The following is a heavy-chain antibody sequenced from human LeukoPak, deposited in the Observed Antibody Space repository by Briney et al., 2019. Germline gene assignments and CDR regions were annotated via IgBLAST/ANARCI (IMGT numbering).Heavy chain of an antibody. CDR2: IYYSGST. J-gene: IGHJ4*02. Sequence: SEALSLTCTVSGGSISSSNYYWGWIRQPPGKGLEWIGSIYYSGSTYYNPSLKSRVTISVDTSKNQFSLKLNSVTAADTAVYYCARPQKEWLLPFDYWGQGTLVTVSS. V-gene: IGHV4-39*01. CDR1: GGSISSSNYY. CDR3: ARPQKEWLLPFDY. D-gene: IGHD3-3*01.